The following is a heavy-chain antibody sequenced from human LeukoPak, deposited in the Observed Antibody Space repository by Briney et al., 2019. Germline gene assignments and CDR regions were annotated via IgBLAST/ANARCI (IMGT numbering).Heavy chain of an antibody. J-gene: IGHJ3*02. CDR3: ARKGITIFGVVIDPDDAFGI. CDR2: INPSGGST. Sequence: ASVKVSCKASGYTFTSYYMHWVRQAPGQGLEWMGIINPSGGSTSYAQKFQGRVTMTRDTSTSTVYMELSSLRSEDTAVYYCARKGITIFGVVIDPDDAFGIWGQGTMVTVSS. CDR1: GYTFTSYY. V-gene: IGHV1-46*01. D-gene: IGHD3-3*01.